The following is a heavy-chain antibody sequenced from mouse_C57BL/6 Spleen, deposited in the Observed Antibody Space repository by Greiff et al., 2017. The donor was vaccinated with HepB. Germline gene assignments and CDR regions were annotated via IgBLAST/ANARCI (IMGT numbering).Heavy chain of an antibody. V-gene: IGHV2-2*01. CDR2: IWSGGSR. J-gene: IGHJ4*01. CDR1: GFSLTSYG. D-gene: IGHD3-1*01. Sequence: LVESGPGLVQPSQSLSITCTVSGFSLTSYGVHWVRQSPGKGLEWLGVIWSGGSRDYNAAFISRLSISKDNSKSQVFFTMNSLQADDTAIYYCARNRDAMDYWSQGTSVTVSS. CDR3: ARNRDAMDY.